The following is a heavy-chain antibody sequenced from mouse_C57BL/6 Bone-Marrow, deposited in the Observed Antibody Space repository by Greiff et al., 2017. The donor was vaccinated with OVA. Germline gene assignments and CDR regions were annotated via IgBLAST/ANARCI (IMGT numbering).Heavy chain of an antibody. D-gene: IGHD1-1*01. CDR3: ARTFPTTVALDY. CDR1: GYTFTNYW. Sequence: QVHVQQSGAELVRPGTSVKMSCKASGYTFTNYWIGWAKQRPGHGLEWIGDIYPGGGYTNYNEKFKGKATLTADKSSSTAYMQLSSLTSEDSAIYYYARTFPTTVALDYGGQGTTLTVSS. CDR2: IYPGGGYT. J-gene: IGHJ2*01. V-gene: IGHV1-63*01.